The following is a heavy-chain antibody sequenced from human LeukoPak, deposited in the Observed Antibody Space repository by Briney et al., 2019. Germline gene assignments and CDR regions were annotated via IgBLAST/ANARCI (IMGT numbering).Heavy chain of an antibody. CDR3: ASTRLRGPRYGMDV. CDR2: IIPIFATA. J-gene: IGHJ6*02. D-gene: IGHD4-17*01. CDR1: GYTFTSYY. Sequence: ASVEVSCKASGYTFTSYYMHWVRQAPGQGLEWMGGIIPIFATANYAQKFQGRVTITADESTSTAYMELSSLRSEDTAVYYCASTRLRGPRYGMDVWGQGTTVTVSS. V-gene: IGHV1-69*13.